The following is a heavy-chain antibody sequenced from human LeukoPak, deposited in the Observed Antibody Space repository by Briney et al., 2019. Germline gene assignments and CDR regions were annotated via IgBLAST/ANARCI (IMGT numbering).Heavy chain of an antibody. Sequence: GGSLRLSCAASGFTFSSYAMTWVRQAPGKGPEWVSAISGSGGSTYYADSVKGRFTISRDNSKNTLYLQMNSLRAEDTAIYYCAKDRRAVAAAGTDFWYFDLWGRGTLVTVSS. V-gene: IGHV3-23*01. D-gene: IGHD6-13*01. J-gene: IGHJ2*01. CDR3: AKDRRAVAAAGTDFWYFDL. CDR2: ISGSGGST. CDR1: GFTFSSYA.